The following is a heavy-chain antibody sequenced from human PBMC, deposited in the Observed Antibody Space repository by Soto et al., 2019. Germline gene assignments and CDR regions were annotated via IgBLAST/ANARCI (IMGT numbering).Heavy chain of an antibody. V-gene: IGHV2-5*02. J-gene: IGHJ5*02. D-gene: IGHD3-10*01. CDR2: IYWDDDK. Sequence: QITLKESGPTLVKPTQTLTLTCTFSGFSLSTSGVGVGWIRQPPGKALEWLALIYWDDDKRYSPSLKSRLTIPKDTSKNQVVLTMTNMDPVDTATYYCAHETFTMVRGNWFDPWGQGTLVTVSS. CDR3: AHETFTMVRGNWFDP. CDR1: GFSLSTSGVG.